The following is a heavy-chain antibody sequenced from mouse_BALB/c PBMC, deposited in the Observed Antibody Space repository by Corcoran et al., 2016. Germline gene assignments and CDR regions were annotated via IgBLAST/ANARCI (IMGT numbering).Heavy chain of an antibody. CDR1: GYTFTDYY. CDR2: VNPYNGGT. J-gene: IGHJ3*01. Sequence: EVQLQQSGPELVKPGASVKMSCKASGYTFTDYYMDWVKQSHGESFEWIGRVNPYNGGTSYNQKFKGKATLTVDKSSSTAYMELNSLTSEDSAVYFGARRDPQGFAYWGQGTLVTVSA. D-gene: IGHD3-3*01. V-gene: IGHV1-19*01. CDR3: ARRDPQGFAY.